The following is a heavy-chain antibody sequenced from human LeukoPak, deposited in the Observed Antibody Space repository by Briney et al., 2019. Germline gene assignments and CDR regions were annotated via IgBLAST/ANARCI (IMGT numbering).Heavy chain of an antibody. CDR3: ARRSVYSYFDY. D-gene: IGHD4-11*01. CDR1: GGSISSGDYY. CDR2: VYYSGST. Sequence: SQTLSLTCTVSGGSISSGDYYWNWIRQPPGKGLEWIGSVYYSGSTYYNPSLKSRITISVDTSKNQFSLNLSSVTAADTAVYYCARRSVYSYFDYWGQGTLVTVSS. J-gene: IGHJ4*02. V-gene: IGHV4-39*01.